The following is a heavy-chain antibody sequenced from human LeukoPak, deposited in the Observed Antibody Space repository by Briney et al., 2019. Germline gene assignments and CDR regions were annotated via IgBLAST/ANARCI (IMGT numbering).Heavy chain of an antibody. J-gene: IGHJ4*02. CDR1: GCTFTSYG. CDR2: ISAYNGNT. CDR3: ASCYYDSSGYYRLFDY. V-gene: IGHV1-18*01. Sequence: ASVKVSCKASGCTFTSYGISWVRQAPGQGLEWMGWISAYNGNTNYAQKLQGRVTMTTDTSTSTAYMELRSLRSDDTAVYYCASCYYDSSGYYRLFDYWGQGTLVTVSS. D-gene: IGHD3-22*01.